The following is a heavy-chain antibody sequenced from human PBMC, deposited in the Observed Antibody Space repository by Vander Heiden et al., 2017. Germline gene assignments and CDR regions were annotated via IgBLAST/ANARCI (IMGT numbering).Heavy chain of an antibody. CDR3: ARGTLGYDILTGYYYYYGMDV. D-gene: IGHD3-9*01. V-gene: IGHV4-31*01. Sequence: QVQLQESGPGLVKPSQTLSLTCTVSGGSISSGGYYWSWIRQHPGKGLEWIGYIYYSGSTYYNPSLKSLVTISVDTSKNQFSLKLSSVTAADTAVYYCARGTLGYDILTGYYYYYGMDVWGQGTTVTVSS. J-gene: IGHJ6*02. CDR2: IYYSGST. CDR1: GGSISSGGYY.